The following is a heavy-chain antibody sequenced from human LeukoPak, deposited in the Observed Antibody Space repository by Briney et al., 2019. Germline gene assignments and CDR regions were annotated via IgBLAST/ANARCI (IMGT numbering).Heavy chain of an antibody. V-gene: IGHV4-59*01. CDR1: GASISNSY. Sequence: SETLSLTCTVSGASISNSYWTWIRQPPGKGLDWIGHIYYTGSTKYNPPLKSRVTLSIDTSKNQFSLNLTAVTAADTAVYYCARMSMVRGSYYHGMDVWGKGTTVTVPS. CDR3: ARMSMVRGSYYHGMDV. D-gene: IGHD5-18*01. J-gene: IGHJ6*04. CDR2: IYYTGST.